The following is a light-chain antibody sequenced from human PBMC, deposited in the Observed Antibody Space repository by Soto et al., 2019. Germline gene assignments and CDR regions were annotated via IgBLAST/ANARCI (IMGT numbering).Light chain of an antibody. CDR2: DTS. CDR1: QGIGDT. J-gene: IGKJ4*01. CDR3: QQRSNWPLT. Sequence: EVVLTQSPATLSVSPGEGVTLSCRASQGIGDTLAWYQHKPGQTPRLLIYDTSARATGVPARFSGSGSGTDFTLTISNLEPEDFAAYYCQQRSNWPLTFGGGTKVDIK. V-gene: IGKV3D-11*01.